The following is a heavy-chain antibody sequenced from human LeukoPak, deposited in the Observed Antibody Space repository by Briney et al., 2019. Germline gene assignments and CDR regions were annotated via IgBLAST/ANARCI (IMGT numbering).Heavy chain of an antibody. CDR3: AADSSGYYYVI. D-gene: IGHD3-22*01. V-gene: IGHV3-53*01. CDR2: IYSGGST. J-gene: IGHJ4*02. CDR1: GLIVSSNY. Sequence: GGSLRLSCAASGLIVSSNYMSWVRQTPGRGLEWVSVIYSGGSTSYADSVKGRFTISRDNSKNTLYLQMNGLRAEDTAIYYCAADSSGYYYVIWGQGTLVTVSS.